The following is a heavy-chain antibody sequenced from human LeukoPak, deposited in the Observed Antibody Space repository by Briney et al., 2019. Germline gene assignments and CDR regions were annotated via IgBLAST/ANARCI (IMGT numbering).Heavy chain of an antibody. V-gene: IGHV1-8*01. D-gene: IGHD6-13*01. CDR2: MNPNSGNT. CDR1: GYTFTSYD. J-gene: IGHJ6*03. Sequence: ASVKVSCKASGYTFTSYDINWVRQATGQGLEWMGWMNPNSGNTGYAQKFQGRVTMTRNTSISTAYMELSSLRSEDTAVYYCARGVTGSSWLYYYYYMDVWGKGTTVTVSS. CDR3: ARGVTGSSWLYYYYYMDV.